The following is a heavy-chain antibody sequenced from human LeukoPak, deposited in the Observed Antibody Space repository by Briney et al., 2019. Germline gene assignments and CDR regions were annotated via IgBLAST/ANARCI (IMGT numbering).Heavy chain of an antibody. V-gene: IGHV4-61*02. CDR1: GGSISSGSYY. D-gene: IGHD5-18*01. Sequence: PSETLSLTCTVSGGSISSGSYYWSWIRQPAGKGLEWIGRIYTSGSTNYNPSLKSRVTISVDTSKNQFSLKLSSVTAADTAVYYCARHKVQLWLLTADWFDPWGQGTLVTVSS. CDR2: IYTSGST. CDR3: ARHKVQLWLLTADWFDP. J-gene: IGHJ5*02.